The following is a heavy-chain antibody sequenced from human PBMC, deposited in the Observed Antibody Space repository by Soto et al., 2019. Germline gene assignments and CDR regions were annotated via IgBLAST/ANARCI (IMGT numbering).Heavy chain of an antibody. CDR2: ISAYNGNT. V-gene: IGHV1-18*01. CDR3: ARDGAIDCSGGSCYPRGYYYYYGMDV. D-gene: IGHD2-15*01. J-gene: IGHJ6*02. Sequence: VKVSCKASGYTFTSYGISWVRQAPGQGLEWMGWISAYNGNTNYAQKLQGRVTMTTDTSTSTAYMELRSLRSDDTAVYYCARDGAIDCSGGSCYPRGYYYYYGMDVWGQGTTVTVSS. CDR1: GYTFTSYG.